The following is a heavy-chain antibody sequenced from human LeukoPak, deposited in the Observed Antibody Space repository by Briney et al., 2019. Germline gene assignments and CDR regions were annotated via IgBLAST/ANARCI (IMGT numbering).Heavy chain of an antibody. Sequence: GGSLRLSCAASGFTFGSYAMNWVRQAPGKGQEWVSTISGSGAGTYYADSVKGRFIISSENSKNTLYLQMNSLLADDTAVYYCAKAVTTVTTKDWFDPWGQGTLVTVSS. D-gene: IGHD4-11*01. V-gene: IGHV3-23*01. CDR2: ISGSGAGT. J-gene: IGHJ5*02. CDR1: GFTFGSYA. CDR3: AKAVTTVTTKDWFDP.